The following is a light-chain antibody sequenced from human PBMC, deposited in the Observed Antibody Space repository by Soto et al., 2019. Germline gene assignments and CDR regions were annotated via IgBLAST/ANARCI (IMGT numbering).Light chain of an antibody. V-gene: IGKV1-27*01. CDR1: QGMSNY. CDR2: DAS. CDR3: QNYNSGPPT. J-gene: IGKJ3*01. Sequence: DIQMTQSPSSLSASVGDRVAITCRASQGMSNYLAWYQQKPGKVPELLVYDASTLQSGVPSRCSASGSGTDITRTMSCLQPEDVATYYWQNYNSGPPTFGPGTKVYIK.